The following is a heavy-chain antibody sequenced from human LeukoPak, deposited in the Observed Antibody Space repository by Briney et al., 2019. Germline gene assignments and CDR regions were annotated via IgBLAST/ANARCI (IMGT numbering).Heavy chain of an antibody. Sequence: PGGSLRLSCAASGFTFSSYSMNWVRQAPGKGLEWISYISSSSSTIYYADSVKGRFTISRDNAKNSLYLQMNSLRAEDTAVYYCARDRSYTMVRGVIITWFDPWGQGTLVTVSS. V-gene: IGHV3-48*04. D-gene: IGHD3-10*01. CDR3: ARDRSYTMVRGVIITWFDP. J-gene: IGHJ5*02. CDR1: GFTFSSYS. CDR2: ISSSSSTI.